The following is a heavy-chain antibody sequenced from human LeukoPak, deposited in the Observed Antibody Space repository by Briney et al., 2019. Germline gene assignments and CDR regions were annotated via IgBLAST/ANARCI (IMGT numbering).Heavy chain of an antibody. CDR3: AREGTGVWFGEFRPIDY. V-gene: IGHV1-2*02. Sequence: RASVKVSCKASGYTFTGYYMHWVRQAPGQGLEWMGWINPNKGGTKYAQKFQGRVTMTRDTSISTAYMELSRLRSGDTAVYYCAREGTGVWFGEFRPIDYWGQGTLVTVSS. J-gene: IGHJ4*02. D-gene: IGHD3-10*01. CDR1: GYTFTGYY. CDR2: INPNKGGT.